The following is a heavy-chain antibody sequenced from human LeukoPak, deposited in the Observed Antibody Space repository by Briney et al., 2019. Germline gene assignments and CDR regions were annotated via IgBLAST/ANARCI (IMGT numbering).Heavy chain of an antibody. V-gene: IGHV3-23*01. D-gene: IGHD6-13*01. J-gene: IGHJ4*02. CDR3: AKKSCKVAAAGTCYFDY. CDR1: GSTFSSYA. CDR2: ISGSGGST. Sequence: PGGSLRLSCAASGSTFSSYAMSWVRQAPGKGLEWVSAISGSGGSTYYADSVKGRFTISRDNSKNTLYLQMNSLRAEDTAVYYCAKKSCKVAAAGTCYFDYWGQGTLVTVSS.